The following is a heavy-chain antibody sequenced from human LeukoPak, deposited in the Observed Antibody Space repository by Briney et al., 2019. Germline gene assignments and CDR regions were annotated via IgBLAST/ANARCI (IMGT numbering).Heavy chain of an antibody. Sequence: GGSLRLSCAASGFAFSTYTMYWVRHPPGKRLEWVSIIGNNGGGIHYADSVKGRFTISRDNFKNALYLQMNSLRAEDTAVYYCARDSGAEQGPIDYWGQGTLVTVSS. CDR3: ARDSGAEQGPIDY. J-gene: IGHJ4*02. D-gene: IGHD3-10*01. V-gene: IGHV3-23*01. CDR1: GFAFSTYT. CDR2: IGNNGGGI.